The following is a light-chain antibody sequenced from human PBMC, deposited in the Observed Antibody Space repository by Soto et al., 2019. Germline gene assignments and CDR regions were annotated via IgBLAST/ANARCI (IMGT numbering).Light chain of an antibody. CDR2: KAS. J-gene: IGKJ4*01. CDR3: QQYEAYPLT. Sequence: DIQLTQSPSTLSACVGDRVTITCRASKSISSWLAWYQQKPGKAPKRLVYKASSLESGVQSRFSGSGSGTEFTLTISTLQPDDFATYYCQQYEAYPLTSRGGTKEEI. CDR1: KSISSW. V-gene: IGKV1-5*03.